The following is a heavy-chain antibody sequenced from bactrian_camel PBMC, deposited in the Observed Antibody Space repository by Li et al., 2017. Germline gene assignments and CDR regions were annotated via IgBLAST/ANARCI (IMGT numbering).Heavy chain of an antibody. J-gene: IGHJ7*01. CDR2: AYLIRFNA. Sequence: HVQLVESGGGSVQAGGSLRLTCAASGYRDTMNCMTRFRQAPGKEREEVASAYLIRFNAYYADSVKGRFTISQDNGKNTVYLQMNDLKPEDTAMYYCASGPWGYCTRTKWEGGMNNWGKGTQVTVS. V-gene: IGHV3-2*01. CDR1: GYRDTMNC. D-gene: IGHD1*01.